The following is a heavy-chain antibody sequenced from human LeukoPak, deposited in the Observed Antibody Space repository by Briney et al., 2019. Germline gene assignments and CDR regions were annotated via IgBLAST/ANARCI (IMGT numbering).Heavy chain of an antibody. CDR2: INPKSGGT. D-gene: IGHD2-15*01. J-gene: IGHJ4*02. CDR1: GYTFTGYY. CDR3: AREWVVLAAAIFY. Sequence: ASVKVSCKASGYTFTGYYIHWVRQAPGQGLEWMGWINPKSGGTNYAQKFQGRVTMTSDTSITTAYMELSSLRSDDTAVYYCAREWVVLAAAIFYWGQGTLVTVSS. V-gene: IGHV1-2*02.